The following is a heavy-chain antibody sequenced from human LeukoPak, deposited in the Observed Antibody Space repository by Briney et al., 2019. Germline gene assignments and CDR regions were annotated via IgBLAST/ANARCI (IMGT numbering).Heavy chain of an antibody. CDR2: IYYSGST. CDR1: GGSISSYY. J-gene: IGHJ6*03. V-gene: IGHV4-59*01. CDR3: ARDTTGTISYMDV. Sequence: PSETLSLTCTVSGGSISSYYWSWIRQPPGKGLEWIGYIYYSGSTNYNPSLKSRVTISVDTSRIQFSLKLSSVTAADTAVYYCARDTTGTISYMDVWGKGTTVTVSS. D-gene: IGHD1-1*01.